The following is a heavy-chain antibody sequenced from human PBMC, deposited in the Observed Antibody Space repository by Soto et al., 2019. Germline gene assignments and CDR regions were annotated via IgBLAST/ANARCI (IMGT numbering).Heavy chain of an antibody. V-gene: IGHV3-48*03. J-gene: IGHJ6*02. CDR2: ISKSGSII. D-gene: IGHD3-3*01. CDR1: GLTFISYE. Sequence: PGGALRLSCAASGLTFISYEMHWGRQAPGKGLEWVSYISKSGSIIYYTDSVKGRFTISRDNAKNLLYLEMNSLRAEDSAVYFCASVMLRFSYGIDVWGQGTTVTVSS. CDR3: ASVMLRFSYGIDV.